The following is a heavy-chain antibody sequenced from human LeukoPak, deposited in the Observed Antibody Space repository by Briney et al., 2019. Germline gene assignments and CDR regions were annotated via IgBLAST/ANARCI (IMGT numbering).Heavy chain of an antibody. J-gene: IGHJ5*02. CDR2: INPNSGGT. V-gene: IGHV1-2*02. Sequence: VASVKVSCKASGYTFTGYYMHWVRQAPGQGLEWKGWINPNSGGTNYAQKFQGRVTMTRDTSISTAYMELSRLRSDDTAVYYCARDETYPPGNNWFDPWGQGTLVTVSS. CDR1: GYTFTGYY. CDR3: ARDETYPPGNNWFDP.